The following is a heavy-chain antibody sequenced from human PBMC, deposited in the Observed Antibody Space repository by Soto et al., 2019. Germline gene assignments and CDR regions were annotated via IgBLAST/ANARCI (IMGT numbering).Heavy chain of an antibody. Sequence: DVPLLESGGGLVQPAGSLRLSCAASGFTFSSYAMGWVRQGPGKGLEWVAVVSIGGSTHYADSVRGRFTISRDNSKNTLSLQMNSLTAEDTAVYFCAKRRGAGGHFDYWGQGALVTVSS. J-gene: IGHJ4*02. V-gene: IGHV3-23*01. D-gene: IGHD2-15*01. CDR3: AKRRGAGGHFDY. CDR1: GFTFSSYA. CDR2: VSIGGST.